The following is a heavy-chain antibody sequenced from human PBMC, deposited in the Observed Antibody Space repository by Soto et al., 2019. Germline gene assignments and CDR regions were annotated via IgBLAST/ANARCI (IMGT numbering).Heavy chain of an antibody. CDR3: ATDMLTNNYYYYGMDV. CDR2: IYPGDSHT. D-gene: IGHD3-9*01. J-gene: IGHJ6*02. V-gene: IGHV5-51*01. CDR1: GYSFSTYW. Sequence: GESLKISCKGSGYSFSTYWIGWVRQMPGKGLEWMGIIYPGDSHTTYSPSFQGQVTISADKSISTAYLQWNNLKASDTAMYYCATDMLTNNYYYYGMDVWGQGTTVTVSS.